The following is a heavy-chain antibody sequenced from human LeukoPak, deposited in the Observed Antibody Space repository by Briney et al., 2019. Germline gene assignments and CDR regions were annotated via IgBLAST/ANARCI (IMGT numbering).Heavy chain of an antibody. D-gene: IGHD3-22*01. CDR1: GDSISSGSIITYY. Sequence: SETLSLTCTVSGDSISSGSIITYYWTWIRQPPGKGLEWIGYIYNRGNTNYNPSLESRVTISVDTSKNQFSLKLSSVTAADTAVYYCARWRGPLTYYYDSSGYPHRHGMDVWGQGTTVTVSS. J-gene: IGHJ6*02. CDR2: IYNRGNT. V-gene: IGHV4-61*01. CDR3: ARWRGPLTYYYDSSGYPHRHGMDV.